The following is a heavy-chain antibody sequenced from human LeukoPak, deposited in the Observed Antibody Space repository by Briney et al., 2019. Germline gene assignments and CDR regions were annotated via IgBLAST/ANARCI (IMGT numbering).Heavy chain of an antibody. CDR2: IKQDGSEK. Sequence: GGFLRLSCAASGFTFGSYWMSWVRQAPGKGLEWVANIKQDGSEKYNVDSVKGRFTISRDNAKSSLYLQMNSLRAEDTAVYYCAKKYGNSWYIDYWGQGTLVTVSS. CDR3: AKKYGNSWYIDY. J-gene: IGHJ4*02. V-gene: IGHV3-7*01. CDR1: GFTFGSYW. D-gene: IGHD5-24*01.